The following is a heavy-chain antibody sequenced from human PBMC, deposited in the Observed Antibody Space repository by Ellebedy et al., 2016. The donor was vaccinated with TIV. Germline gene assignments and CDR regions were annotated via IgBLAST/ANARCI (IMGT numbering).Heavy chain of an antibody. V-gene: IGHV2-70*11. D-gene: IGHD4-17*01. Sequence: SGPTLVKPTQTLTLTCTFSGFSLTTSGMCLSWIRQPPGKALDWLARLDWDDDKYYSTSLKTRLTISKDTSKNQVVLTMTNMDPVETATYYCARTRTTGNYYYYYGMDVWGQGTTVTVSS. J-gene: IGHJ6*02. CDR1: GFSLTTSGMC. CDR2: LDWDDDK. CDR3: ARTRTTGNYYYYYGMDV.